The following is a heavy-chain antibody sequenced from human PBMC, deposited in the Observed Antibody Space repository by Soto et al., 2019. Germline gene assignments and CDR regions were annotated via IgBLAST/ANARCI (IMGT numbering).Heavy chain of an antibody. CDR1: GFIFTSYI. J-gene: IGHJ4*02. CDR2: VSYDGSKK. CDR3: ARDKGLPFDCNFDS. V-gene: IGHV3-30*01. Sequence: GGYLRLSCAASGFIFTSYIVHWVRQAPGKGKEGVASVSYDGSKKHYADSVKGRFYISRDNSKNTVYLQMNSLRTDDTVVYYCARDKGLPFDCNFDSWGQGTL. D-gene: IGHD3-16*01.